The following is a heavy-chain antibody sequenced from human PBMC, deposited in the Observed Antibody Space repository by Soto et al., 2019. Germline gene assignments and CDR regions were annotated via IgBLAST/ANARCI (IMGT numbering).Heavy chain of an antibody. D-gene: IGHD6-6*01. Sequence: SETLSLTCTVSGGSITSSSHYWGWIRQPPGKGLECIGNIYYDGNTYYNPSLKSRVTISLDTSKNQFSLRLNTVTAADTAVYYCARSSITPRLFMYPFDYWGQGTLVTVSS. CDR2: IYYDGNT. CDR1: GGSITSSSHY. J-gene: IGHJ4*02. CDR3: ARSSITPRLFMYPFDY. V-gene: IGHV4-39*01.